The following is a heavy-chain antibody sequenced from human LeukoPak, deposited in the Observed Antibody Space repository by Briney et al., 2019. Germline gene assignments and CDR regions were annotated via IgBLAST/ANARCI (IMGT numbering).Heavy chain of an antibody. V-gene: IGHV3-21*01. CDR3: ARDLSIAVAGTRFDY. CDR2: ISSSSSYI. CDR1: GFTFSSYS. D-gene: IGHD6-19*01. Sequence: GGSLRLFCAASGFTFSSYSMNWVRQAPGKGLEWVSSISSSSSYIYYADSVKGRFTISRDNAKNSLYLQMNSLRAEDTAVYYCARDLSIAVAGTRFDYWGQGTLVTVSS. J-gene: IGHJ4*02.